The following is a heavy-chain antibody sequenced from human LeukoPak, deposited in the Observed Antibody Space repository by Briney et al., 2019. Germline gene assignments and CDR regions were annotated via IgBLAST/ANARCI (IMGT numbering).Heavy chain of an antibody. CDR3: ARGARTPSGYGSRTAGRANWFDP. J-gene: IGHJ5*02. V-gene: IGHV4-34*01. CDR2: INHSGSP. CDR1: GGSFSGYY. Sequence: SETLSLTCAVYGGSFSGYYWSWIRQPPGKGLEWIGEINHSGSPNYNPSLKSRVTISIDTSKNQFSLKLSPVTAADTAVYYCARGARTPSGYGSRTAGRANWFDPWGQGTLVTVSS. D-gene: IGHD5-12*01.